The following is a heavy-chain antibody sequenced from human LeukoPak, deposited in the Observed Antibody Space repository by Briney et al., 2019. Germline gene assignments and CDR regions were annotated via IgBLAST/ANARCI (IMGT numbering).Heavy chain of an antibody. J-gene: IGHJ4*02. V-gene: IGHV3-30*04. CDR2: ISYDGSNK. CDR3: ARGHRPYDILTGYLGY. D-gene: IGHD3-9*01. Sequence: GGALRLSCAASGFTFSSYAMHWVRQAPGKGLEWVAVISYDGSNKYYADSVKGRFTISRNNSKNTLYLQMNSLRAEDTAVYYCARGHRPYDILTGYLGYWGQGTLVTVSS. CDR1: GFTFSSYA.